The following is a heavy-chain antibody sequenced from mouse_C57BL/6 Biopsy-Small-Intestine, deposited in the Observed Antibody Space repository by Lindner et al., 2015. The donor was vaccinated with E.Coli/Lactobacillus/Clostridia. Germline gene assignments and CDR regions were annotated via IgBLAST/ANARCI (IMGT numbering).Heavy chain of an antibody. CDR1: GYNFVDSG. Sequence: SVKVSCKTSGYNFVDSGMHWVRQAPGQRPEWLGWINTVNGYTNPSRKMQGRLTISMDSATKTIYMEFQNLRSADTAVYYCARAPCNGCPFDSWGQGALVTVS. J-gene: IGHJ3*01. CDR3: ARAPCNGCPFDS. CDR2: INTVNGYT. V-gene: IGHV1-21*01. D-gene: IGHD2-4*01.